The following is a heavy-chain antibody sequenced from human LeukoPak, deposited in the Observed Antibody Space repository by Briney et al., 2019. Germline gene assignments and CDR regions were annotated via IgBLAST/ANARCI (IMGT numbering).Heavy chain of an antibody. Sequence: ASVTVSCTASGYTFTNYDINWVRQATGQGLEWMGWMNPNSGNTGYAQKFQGRVTMTRNTSISTAYMELSSLRSEDTAVYYCARVVSDGEDYWGQGTLVTVSS. CDR1: GYTFTNYD. V-gene: IGHV1-8*01. CDR3: ARVVSDGEDY. D-gene: IGHD3-10*01. J-gene: IGHJ4*02. CDR2: MNPNSGNT.